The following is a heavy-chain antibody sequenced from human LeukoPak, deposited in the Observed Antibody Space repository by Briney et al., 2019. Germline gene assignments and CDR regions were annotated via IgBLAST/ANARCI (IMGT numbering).Heavy chain of an antibody. J-gene: IGHJ5*02. V-gene: IGHV3-21*01. CDR1: GFKFNTHN. D-gene: IGHD4-11*01. CDR3: ARVRAGLQAFDT. Sequence: PGGSLRLSCAVSGFKFNTHNMNWVRQAPGKGLEWVSSISSGSKYILYADSVKARFTVSRDNARNSLYLQMNSLRAEDTAVYYCARVRAGLQAFDTWGQGTLVTVSS. CDR2: ISSGSKYI.